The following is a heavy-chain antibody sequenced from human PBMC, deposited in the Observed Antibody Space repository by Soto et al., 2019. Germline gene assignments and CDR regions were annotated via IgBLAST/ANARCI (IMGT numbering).Heavy chain of an antibody. CDR1: GLTFNSYS. CDR2: ISDSGRSI. D-gene: IGHD6-19*01. J-gene: IGHJ4*02. Sequence: GGSLRGPCAAAGLTFNSYSMNWVRQAPGKGLEWVSYISDSGRSIYYADSVSGRFTISRDNAKNSLYLQMNSLRDEDTAVYYCTRAFGSGWYRAPDYWGQGTLVTVSS. V-gene: IGHV3-48*02. CDR3: TRAFGSGWYRAPDY.